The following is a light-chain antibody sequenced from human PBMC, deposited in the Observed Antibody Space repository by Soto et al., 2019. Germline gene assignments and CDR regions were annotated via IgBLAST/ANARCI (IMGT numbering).Light chain of an antibody. CDR2: AAS. CDR3: QQYFSTPPLT. CDR1: QTIMTY. J-gene: IGKJ4*01. Sequence: DIQMTQSPSSLSASFGDEVTITCRASQTIMTYLNWYQLKPAKPTRLMIYAASSLQSGVPSRFSGSGSGTDFTLTISSLQAEDVAVYYCQQYFSTPPLTFGGGTKVDIK. V-gene: IGKV1-39*01.